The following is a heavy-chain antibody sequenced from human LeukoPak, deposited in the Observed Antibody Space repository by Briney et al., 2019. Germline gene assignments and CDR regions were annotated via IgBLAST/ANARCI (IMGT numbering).Heavy chain of an antibody. CDR1: GYTFTSYY. V-gene: IGHV1-46*01. J-gene: IGHJ4*02. Sequence: ASVKVSCKASGYTFTSYYMHWVRQAPGQGLEWMGIINPSGGSTSYAQKSQGRVTMTRDRSTSTVYMELSSLRSDDTAVYYCARGPYYDSSGYSSQYYFDYWGQGTLVTVFS. CDR3: ARGPYYDSSGYSSQYYFDY. CDR2: INPSGGST. D-gene: IGHD3-22*01.